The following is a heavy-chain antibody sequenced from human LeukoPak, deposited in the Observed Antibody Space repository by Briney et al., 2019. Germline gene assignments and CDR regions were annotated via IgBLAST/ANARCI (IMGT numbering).Heavy chain of an antibody. D-gene: IGHD3-3*02. CDR3: ARFTPRLSREKFDY. CDR1: GYTFTKYD. CDR2: ISPYIGNT. J-gene: IGHJ4*02. Sequence: ASVKVSCKASGYTFTKYDIHWVRQAPGQGLEWMGWISPYIGNTYYSQKLQGRVTMTTDTSTTTAYMELRSLRSDDTGVYYCARFTPRLSREKFDYWGQGTLVTASS. V-gene: IGHV1-18*01.